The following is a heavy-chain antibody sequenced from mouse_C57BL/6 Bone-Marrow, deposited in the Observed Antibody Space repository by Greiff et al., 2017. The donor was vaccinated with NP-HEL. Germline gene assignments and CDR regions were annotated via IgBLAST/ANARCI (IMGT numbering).Heavy chain of an antibody. CDR3: ARRDYYGSSPHYYAMDY. J-gene: IGHJ4*01. CDR1: GYTFTDHT. Sequence: QVQLKQSDAELVKPGASVKISCKVSGYTFTDHTIHWMKQRPEQGLAWIGYIYPRDGSTKYNEKFKGKATLTADKSSSTAYMQLNSLTSEDSAVYFCARRDYYGSSPHYYAMDYWGQGTSVTVSS. V-gene: IGHV1-78*01. CDR2: IYPRDGST. D-gene: IGHD1-1*01.